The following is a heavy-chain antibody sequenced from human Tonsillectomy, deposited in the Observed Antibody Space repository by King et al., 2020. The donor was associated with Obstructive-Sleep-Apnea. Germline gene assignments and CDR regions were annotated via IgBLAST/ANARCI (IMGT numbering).Heavy chain of an antibody. J-gene: IGHJ4*02. CDR1: GGSISSYY. Sequence: QLQESGPGLVKPSETLSLTCTVSGGSISSYYWSWIRQPPGKGLEWIGYIYYSGSTNYNPSLKSRVTISVDTSKNQFSLKLSSLTAADTAVYYCARATLYYDILTGYYTLYYFDYWGQGTLVTVSS. D-gene: IGHD3-9*01. CDR3: ARATLYYDILTGYYTLYYFDY. V-gene: IGHV4-59*01. CDR2: IYYSGST.